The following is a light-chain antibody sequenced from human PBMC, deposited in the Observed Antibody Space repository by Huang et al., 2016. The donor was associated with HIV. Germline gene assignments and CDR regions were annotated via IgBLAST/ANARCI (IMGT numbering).Light chain of an antibody. CDR1: QNVRNN. CDR3: QQYDKWPSGLT. V-gene: IGKV3D-15*01. CDR2: ETS. Sequence: IMMTQSPATLSVSPGGRPTLPCRASQNVRNNSAWYQQKTGQAPRRLIYETSTKASGIPARFSGSGSATDFTLTISGLQSEDFAIYYCQQYDKWPSGLTFGGGTKVEI. J-gene: IGKJ4*01.